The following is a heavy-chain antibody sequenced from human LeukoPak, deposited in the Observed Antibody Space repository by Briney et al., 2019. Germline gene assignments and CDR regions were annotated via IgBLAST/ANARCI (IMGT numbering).Heavy chain of an antibody. CDR3: ARAFAKTGKYYFDY. Sequence: SVKVSCKASGGTFSSYAISWVRQAPGHGLEWMGRIIPIFGIANYAQKFQGRVTITADKSTSTAYMELSSLRSEDTAVYYCARAFAKTGKYYFDYWGQGTLVTVSS. V-gene: IGHV1-69*04. J-gene: IGHJ4*02. CDR2: IIPIFGIA. CDR1: GGTFSSYA. D-gene: IGHD1-14*01.